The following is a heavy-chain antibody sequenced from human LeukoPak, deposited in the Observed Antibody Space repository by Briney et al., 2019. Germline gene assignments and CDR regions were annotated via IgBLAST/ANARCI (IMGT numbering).Heavy chain of an antibody. CDR3: ARDREQWLPELNWFDP. CDR2: IKQDGSEK. D-gene: IGHD6-19*01. V-gene: IGHV3-7*01. J-gene: IGHJ5*02. CDR1: GFTFSSYW. Sequence: GGSLRLSCAASGFTFSSYWMSWVRQAPGKGLEWVANIKQDGSEKYYVDSVKGRFTISRDNAKNSLYLQMNSLRAEDTAVYYCARDREQWLPELNWFDPWGQGTLVTVSS.